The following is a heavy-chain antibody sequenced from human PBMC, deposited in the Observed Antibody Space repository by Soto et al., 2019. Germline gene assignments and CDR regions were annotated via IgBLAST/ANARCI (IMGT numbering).Heavy chain of an antibody. CDR2: TSSYNGNT. Sequence: QVQLVQSGAEVKKPGASVKVSCKASGYTFTSYAISWVRQAPGHGLEWMGWTSSYNGNTNYAQKLQGRVTMTTNTSRGTAYMELRSRRSDDTAVYYCAITTMIVAPGWFDHWGQGTLVAVSS. J-gene: IGHJ5*02. V-gene: IGHV1-18*01. CDR3: AITTMIVAPGWFDH. CDR1: GYTFTSYA. D-gene: IGHD3-22*01.